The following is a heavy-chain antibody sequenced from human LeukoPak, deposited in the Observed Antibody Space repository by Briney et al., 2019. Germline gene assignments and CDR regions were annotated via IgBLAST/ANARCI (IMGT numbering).Heavy chain of an antibody. V-gene: IGHV4-34*01. J-gene: IGHJ4*02. CDR1: GGSFSGYY. D-gene: IGHD3-10*01. Sequence: SETLSLTCAVYGGSFSGYYWSWIRQPPGKGLEWIGEINHSGSTNYNPSLKSRVTISVDTSKNQFSLKLSSVTAADTAVYYCAGVPWPYGSGNGTDYWGQGTLVTVSS. CDR3: AGVPWPYGSGNGTDY. CDR2: INHSGST.